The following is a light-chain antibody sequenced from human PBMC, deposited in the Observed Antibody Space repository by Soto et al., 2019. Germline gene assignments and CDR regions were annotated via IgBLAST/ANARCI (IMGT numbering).Light chain of an antibody. CDR1: QGISSY. CDR2: AAS. Sequence: DIQLTQSPSFLSASVGDRVTITCRASQGISSYVAWYQQKPGKAPKVLIYAASTLKSGVPSRFSGSGSGTEFTLTISSLQPEDIATYYCQQSDNLPLTFGGGTKVQI. V-gene: IGKV1-9*01. CDR3: QQSDNLPLT. J-gene: IGKJ4*01.